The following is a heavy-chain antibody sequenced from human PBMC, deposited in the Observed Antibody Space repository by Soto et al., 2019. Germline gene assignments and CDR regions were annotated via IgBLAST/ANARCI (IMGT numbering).Heavy chain of an antibody. V-gene: IGHV3-33*01. D-gene: IGHD6-19*01. CDR3: ATDKGGGSGHGADY. J-gene: IGHJ4*02. Sequence: QVQLVESGGGVVQPGRSLRLSCVASGFTFSSYGMHWVRQAPGKGLEWVAVIWYDGSNKYYADSVKGQFTIFRDNSKNTLDMKMNSLRAEDTAVYYCATDKGGGSGHGADYWGQGTLVTVSS. CDR1: GFTFSSYG. CDR2: IWYDGSNK.